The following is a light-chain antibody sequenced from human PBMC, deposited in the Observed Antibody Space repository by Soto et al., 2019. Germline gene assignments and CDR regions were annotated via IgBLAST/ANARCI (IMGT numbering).Light chain of an antibody. Sequence: EIVMTQSPATLSVSPGERATLSCRANQSVSSNLAWYQQKPGQAPRLLISGASTRATGIPDRFRGSGSGTEFTLTISSLQSDDFATYYCQHYNSYSEAFGQGTKVDIK. CDR2: GAS. V-gene: IGKV3-15*01. CDR1: QSVSSN. J-gene: IGKJ1*01. CDR3: QHYNSYSEA.